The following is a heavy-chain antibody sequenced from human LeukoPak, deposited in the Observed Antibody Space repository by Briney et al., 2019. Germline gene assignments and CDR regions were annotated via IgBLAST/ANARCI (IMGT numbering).Heavy chain of an antibody. J-gene: IGHJ4*02. CDR2: IDQDGSVR. V-gene: IGHV3-7*01. Sequence: GGSLRLSCVASGFTFSSFWMSSVRQPPGKGLEFVANIDQDGSVRNYVDSVEGRFIISRDNAKNSLYLQMDSLRAEDTAVYFCARDPGSSSFDYWGLGTPVTVSS. CDR1: GFTFSSFW. CDR3: ARDPGSSSFDY. D-gene: IGHD6-13*01.